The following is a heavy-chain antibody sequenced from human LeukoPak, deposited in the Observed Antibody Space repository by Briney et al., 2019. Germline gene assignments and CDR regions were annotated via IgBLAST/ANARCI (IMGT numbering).Heavy chain of an antibody. CDR1: GFTVSSNY. J-gene: IGHJ4*02. Sequence: PGGSLRLSCAASGFTVSSNYMNWVRQAPGKGLEWVSTISGSGDSTYYADSVKGRFTISRDNSKNTLYLQMNSLRAEDTAVYYCARDRGYSCGYWGQGTLVTVSS. V-gene: IGHV3-23*01. CDR2: ISGSGDST. D-gene: IGHD5-18*01. CDR3: ARDRGYSCGY.